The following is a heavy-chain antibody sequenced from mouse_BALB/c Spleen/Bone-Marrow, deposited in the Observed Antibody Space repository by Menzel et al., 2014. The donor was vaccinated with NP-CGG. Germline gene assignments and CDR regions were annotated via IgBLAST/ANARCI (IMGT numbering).Heavy chain of an antibody. CDR3: ARKGSYVMDH. V-gene: IGHV1-9*01. CDR2: IFPGSVSA. CDR1: GYTFNTYW. J-gene: IGHJ4*01. Sequence: VQLQQSGAELMKPGASMRISCKATGYTFNTYWIEWIKQRPGHGLEWIGEIFPGSVSANFNGGFKGKASFTADTSSNRDIMQLSSLTSEDSVVDYYARKGSYVMDHWGQGTAVSVSS.